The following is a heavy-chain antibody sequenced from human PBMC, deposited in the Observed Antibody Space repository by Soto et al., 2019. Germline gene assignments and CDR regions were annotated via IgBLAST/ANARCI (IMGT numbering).Heavy chain of an antibody. J-gene: IGHJ6*02. CDR1: GFTFSSYT. V-gene: IGHV3-48*01. D-gene: IGHD3-16*01. Sequence: PGGSLRLSCAASGFTFSSYTMNWVRQAPGKGLEWVSSISSSSRTHYADFVKGRFTISRDSSRNTLYLQTNSLRAEDTAVYYCARMPWGISYYYGMDVWGQGTTVTVSS. CDR3: ARMPWGISYYYGMDV. CDR2: ISSSSRT.